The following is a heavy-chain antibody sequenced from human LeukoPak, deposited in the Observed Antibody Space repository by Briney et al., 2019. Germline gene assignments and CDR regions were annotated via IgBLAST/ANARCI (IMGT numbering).Heavy chain of an antibody. D-gene: IGHD6-19*01. CDR3: ARAAIAVAGSDWDY. Sequence: GGSLRLSCAASGFTFSSYSMNWVRQAPGKGLEWVSSISSSSSYIYYADSVKGRFTISRGNAKNSLYLQMNSLRAEDTAVYYCARAAIAVAGSDWDYWGQGTLVTVSS. V-gene: IGHV3-21*01. CDR2: ISSSSSYI. CDR1: GFTFSSYS. J-gene: IGHJ4*02.